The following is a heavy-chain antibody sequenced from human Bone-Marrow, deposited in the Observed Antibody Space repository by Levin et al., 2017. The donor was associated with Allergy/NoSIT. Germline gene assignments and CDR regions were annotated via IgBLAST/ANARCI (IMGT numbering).Heavy chain of an antibody. V-gene: IGHV3-9*01. CDR3: AKDMREAVPHAMDV. CDR2: ISWNSASR. Sequence: SGGSLRLSCVASGFTFDDYAMHWVRQAPGKGLEWVSGISWNSASRGFADSVKGRFSISRDNGKNSLYLQMNSLRPEDTAIYYCAKDMREAVPHAMDVWGQGTTVTVSS. J-gene: IGHJ6*02. CDR1: GFTFDDYA. D-gene: IGHD6-19*01.